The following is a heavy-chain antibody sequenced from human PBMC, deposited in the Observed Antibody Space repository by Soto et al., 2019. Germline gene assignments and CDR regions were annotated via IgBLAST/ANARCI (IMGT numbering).Heavy chain of an antibody. CDR3: GVRGCRGHDYFDF. CDR2: IYWDDDK. J-gene: IGHJ4*02. CDR1: GFSLSTSGVG. V-gene: IGHV2-5*02. Sequence: QITLKESGPTLVKPTQTLTLTCTFSGFSLSTSGVGVGWIRQPPGKALECLALIYWDDDKRYRPSLKSRLAITKDTSKHQVVLTMTNMDPVGPPTYYWGVRGCRGHDYFDFWGLGSLVTASS. D-gene: IGHD5-12*01.